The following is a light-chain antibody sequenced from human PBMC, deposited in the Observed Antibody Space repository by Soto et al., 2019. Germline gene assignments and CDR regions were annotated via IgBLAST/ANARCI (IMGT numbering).Light chain of an antibody. Sequence: QSVLTQPASVSGSPGQSIAISCTGTSSDVGGYNYVCWYQQHPGKAPKLMTYDVNIRPSGVSDRFSGSKSGNTASLTISGLQAQDEADYYCSSYTSSNTLVFGTGTKVTVL. V-gene: IGLV2-14*01. CDR3: SSYTSSNTLV. CDR2: DVN. CDR1: SSDVGGYNY. J-gene: IGLJ1*01.